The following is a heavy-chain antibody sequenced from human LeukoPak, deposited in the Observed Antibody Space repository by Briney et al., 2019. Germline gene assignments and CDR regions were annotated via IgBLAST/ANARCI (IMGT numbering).Heavy chain of an antibody. CDR2: ISGSGGST. Sequence: PGGSLRLSCAASGFTFTSYWMPWVRQAPGKGLEWVSAISGSGGSTYYADSVKGRFTISRDNSKNTLYLQMNSLRAEDTAVYYCAKDGGYDILTGYSTGCWGQGTLVTVSS. J-gene: IGHJ4*02. D-gene: IGHD3-9*01. CDR3: AKDGGYDILTGYSTGC. CDR1: GFTFTSYW. V-gene: IGHV3-23*01.